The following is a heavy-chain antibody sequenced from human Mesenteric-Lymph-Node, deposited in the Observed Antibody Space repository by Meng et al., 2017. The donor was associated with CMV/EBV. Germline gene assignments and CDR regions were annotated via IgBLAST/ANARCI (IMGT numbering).Heavy chain of an antibody. Sequence: GGSLRLSCAASGFTFSSYGMHWVRQAPGKGLEWVANIKPDGSEKYYVDSVRGRFTISRDNSKNTLYLQMNSLRAEDTAVYYCAKDWVAGTGPSDYWGQGTLVTVSS. CDR2: IKPDGSEK. CDR1: GFTFSSYG. D-gene: IGHD6-19*01. V-gene: IGHV3-7*01. CDR3: AKDWVAGTGPSDY. J-gene: IGHJ4*02.